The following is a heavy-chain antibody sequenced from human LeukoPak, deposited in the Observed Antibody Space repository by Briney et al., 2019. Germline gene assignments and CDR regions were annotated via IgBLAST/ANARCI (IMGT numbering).Heavy chain of an antibody. CDR1: GGSISSGTYY. V-gene: IGHV4-61*02. CDR3: ARRDYYGSGRDY. D-gene: IGHD3-10*01. J-gene: IGHJ4*02. Sequence: PSQTLSLTCTVSGGSISSGTYYWSWIRQPAGKGLEWIGRIFTRGSTDYNPSLKSRVTISVDTSENQFSLKLSSMTAADTAVYYCARRDYYGSGRDYWGQGTLVTVSS. CDR2: IFTRGST.